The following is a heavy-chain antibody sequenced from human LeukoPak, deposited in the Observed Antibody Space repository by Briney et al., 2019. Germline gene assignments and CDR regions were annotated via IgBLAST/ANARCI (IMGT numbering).Heavy chain of an antibody. CDR2: ISSSSYI. Sequence: GGSLRLSCAASGFTFSSYSMNWVRQAPGKGLEWVSSISSSSYIYYADSVKGRFTISRDNAKNSLYLQMNSLRAEDTAVYYCARGRGLYNWNDHMDVWGKGTTVTVSS. V-gene: IGHV3-21*01. D-gene: IGHD1-20*01. CDR3: ARGRGLYNWNDHMDV. CDR1: GFTFSSYS. J-gene: IGHJ6*03.